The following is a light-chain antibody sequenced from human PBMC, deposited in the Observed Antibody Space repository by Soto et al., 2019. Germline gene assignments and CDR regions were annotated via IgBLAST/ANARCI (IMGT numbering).Light chain of an antibody. CDR2: GAS. CDR3: QQYGSSGT. CDR1: QSVSNNY. Sequence: EIVLTQSPGTPSLSPGARATLSFRAIQSVSNNYLAWYQQKPGQAPRLLIYGASNRATGIPDRFSGSGSGTDFTLTISRLEPEDFAVYYCQQYGSSGTFGQGTKVDIK. J-gene: IGKJ1*01. V-gene: IGKV3-20*01.